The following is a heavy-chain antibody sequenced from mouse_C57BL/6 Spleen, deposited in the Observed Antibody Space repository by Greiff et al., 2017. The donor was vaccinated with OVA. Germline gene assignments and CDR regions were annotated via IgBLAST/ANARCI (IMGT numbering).Heavy chain of an antibody. J-gene: IGHJ2*01. CDR3: ARGGYGSSYVPFDY. Sequence: EVKLMESGGGLVKPGGSLKLSCAASGFTFSDYGMHWVRQAPEKGLEWVAYISSGSSTIYYADTVKGRFTISRDNAKNTLFLQMTSLRSEDTAMYYCARGGYGSSYVPFDYWGQGTTLTVSS. D-gene: IGHD1-1*01. V-gene: IGHV5-17*01. CDR2: ISSGSSTI. CDR1: GFTFSDYG.